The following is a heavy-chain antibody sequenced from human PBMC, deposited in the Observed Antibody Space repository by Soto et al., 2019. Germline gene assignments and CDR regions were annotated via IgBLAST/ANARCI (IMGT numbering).Heavy chain of an antibody. CDR2: IYWADDK. CDR3: TRHIPSGYNDAFDM. D-gene: IGHD3-9*01. Sequence: QITLKESGPTLVKPTQTLTLTCTFSGFSLSTSGVGVGWIRQPPGKALEWVTLIYWADDKRYSPSLKSRITITKDTSKSQVVITMSHMDPVDTGTYYCTRHIPSGYNDAFDMWGQGTMVTVSS. J-gene: IGHJ3*02. CDR1: GFSLSTSGVG. V-gene: IGHV2-5*02.